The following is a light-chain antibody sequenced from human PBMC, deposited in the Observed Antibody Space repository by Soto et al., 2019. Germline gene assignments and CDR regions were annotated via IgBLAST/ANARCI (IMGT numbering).Light chain of an antibody. CDR3: QQLNTFPVT. Sequence: DIQLTQSPSFLSASVGDRVTITCRASQGISSYLAWYQQTPGKAPKLLIYASPILQSGVPSRFSGSGSGTDFTLTIDSLQPEDFATYYCQQLNTFPVTFGQGTRLAI. CDR1: QGISSY. J-gene: IGKJ5*01. V-gene: IGKV1-9*01. CDR2: ASP.